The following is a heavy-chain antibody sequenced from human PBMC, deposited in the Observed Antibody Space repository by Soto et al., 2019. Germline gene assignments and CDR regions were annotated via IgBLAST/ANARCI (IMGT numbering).Heavy chain of an antibody. Sequence: GGSLRLSCAASEFTFDKYYMTWVRQAPGKGPEWVANIKPDGSEQYYVDSVKGRFTISRDNANNSLYLQMNSLRAEDTAVYFCARGNWNYYYGFDVWGQGTKVTVSS. CDR3: ARGNWNYYYGFDV. D-gene: IGHD1-20*01. CDR1: EFTFDKYY. J-gene: IGHJ6*02. V-gene: IGHV3-7*01. CDR2: IKPDGSEQ.